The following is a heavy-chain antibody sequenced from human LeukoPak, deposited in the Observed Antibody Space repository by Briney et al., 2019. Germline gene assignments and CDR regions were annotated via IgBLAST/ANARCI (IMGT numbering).Heavy chain of an antibody. CDR3: AKVANPSYSSSWYYFDY. J-gene: IGHJ4*02. CDR1: GFTFSSYA. D-gene: IGHD6-13*01. Sequence: GGSLRLSCAASGFTFSSYAMSWVRQAPGKGLEWVSAISGSGGSTYYADSVKGRFTISRDNSKNTLYLQMNSLRAEDTAVYYCAKVANPSYSSSWYYFDYWGQGTLVTVSS. CDR2: ISGSGGST. V-gene: IGHV3-23*01.